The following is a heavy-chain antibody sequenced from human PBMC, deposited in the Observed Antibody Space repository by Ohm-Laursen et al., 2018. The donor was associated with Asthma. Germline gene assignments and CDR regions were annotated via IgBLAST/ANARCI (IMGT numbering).Heavy chain of an antibody. CDR1: GFTFRSYA. CDR3: ARGSEWDGMDV. V-gene: IGHV3-33*08. CDR2: IWYDGSNK. J-gene: IGHJ6*02. Sequence: SLRLSCTASGFTFRSYAMHWVRQAPGKGLEWVAVIWYDGSNKYYADSVKGRFTISRDNSKNTLYLQMNSLRAEDTAVYYCARGSEWDGMDVWGQGTTVTVSS. D-gene: IGHD1-26*01.